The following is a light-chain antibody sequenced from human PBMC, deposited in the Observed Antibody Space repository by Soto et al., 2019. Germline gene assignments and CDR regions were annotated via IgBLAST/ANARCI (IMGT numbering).Light chain of an antibody. V-gene: IGLV3-9*01. CDR3: QVWDSSTDVV. CDR1: SIGGKH. CDR2: RDS. J-gene: IGLJ2*01. Sequence: SYELTQPLSVSVALGQTARITCGGNSIGGKHVHWYQQKPGQAPVLVIYRDSNRPSGIPERISGANSGNTATLIITRAQGGDEGDYYCQVWDSSTDVVFGGGTKLTVL.